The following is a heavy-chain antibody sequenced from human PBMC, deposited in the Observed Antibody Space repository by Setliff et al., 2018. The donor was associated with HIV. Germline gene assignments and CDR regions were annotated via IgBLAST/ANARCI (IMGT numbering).Heavy chain of an antibody. V-gene: IGHV4-61*02. CDR2: IDTPGIT. CDR3: ARGLEYDHSVGSFDY. CDR1: GYSISRGGYY. J-gene: IGHJ4*01. Sequence: SETLSLTCSVSGYSISRGGYYWSWIRQPAGKGLEWIGRIDTPGITNYNPSLKSRVTISFDTSKEQFSLKLTSVTAADTAVYYCARGLEYDHSVGSFDYWGQGMLVTVSS. D-gene: IGHD1-1*01.